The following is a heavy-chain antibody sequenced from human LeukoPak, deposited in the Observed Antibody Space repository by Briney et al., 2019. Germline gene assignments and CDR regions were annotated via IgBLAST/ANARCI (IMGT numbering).Heavy chain of an antibody. J-gene: IGHJ4*02. V-gene: IGHV3-48*01. CDR3: ARSLPADY. CDR1: GFTFSTYN. CDR2: ISSGSSTI. Sequence: GGSLRLSCAASGFTFSTYNFNWARQAPGKGLEWLSYISSGSSTIYYADSVKGRFTVSRDNAKNSLYLQMNSLRAEDTAVYYCARSLPADYWGQGTLVTVSS.